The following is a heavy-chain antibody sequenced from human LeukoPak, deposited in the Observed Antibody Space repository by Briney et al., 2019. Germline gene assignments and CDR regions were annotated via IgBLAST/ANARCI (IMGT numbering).Heavy chain of an antibody. Sequence: GRSLRLSFAASGFTSRSYSMTGVREAPRKGLEWVSYISSSSSTLYYADSVKGRFTISRDNAKNSLYLQMNSLRDEDTAVYYCARDQSRGTMVRGVYDNYGMDVWGQGTTVTVSS. CDR3: ARDQSRGTMVRGVYDNYGMDV. D-gene: IGHD3-10*01. J-gene: IGHJ6*02. CDR2: ISSSSSTL. CDR1: GFTSRSYS. V-gene: IGHV3-48*02.